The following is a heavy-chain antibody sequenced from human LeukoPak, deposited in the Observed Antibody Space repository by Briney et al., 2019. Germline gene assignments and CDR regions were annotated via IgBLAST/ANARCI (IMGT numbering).Heavy chain of an antibody. V-gene: IGHV3-21*03. J-gene: IGHJ4*02. CDR2: ISSSSSYI. Sequence: GGSLRPSCAASGFTFSSYSMNWVRQAPGKGLEWVSSISSSSSYIYYADSVKGRFTISRDNAMNSLYLQMNSLKTEDTAVYYCTTDSAAMHYYDSSGPKGYWGQGTLVTVSS. D-gene: IGHD3-22*01. CDR1: GFTFSSYS. CDR3: TTDSAAMHYYDSSGPKGY.